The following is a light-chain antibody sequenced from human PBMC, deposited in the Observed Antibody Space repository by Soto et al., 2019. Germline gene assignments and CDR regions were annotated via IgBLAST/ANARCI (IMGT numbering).Light chain of an antibody. V-gene: IGLV1-47*02. CDR2: SDT. J-gene: IGLJ3*02. CDR3: AAWDDSLSGLV. Sequence: QSVLTQPPSASGTPGQTITISCSGSMSNTEVHSVHWYQQLPGTAPKLLIYSDTQRPSGVPDRFSGSKSGTSAYLGISGPRSEDEAEYFCAAWDDSLSGLVFGGGTKVTVL. CDR1: MSNTEVHS.